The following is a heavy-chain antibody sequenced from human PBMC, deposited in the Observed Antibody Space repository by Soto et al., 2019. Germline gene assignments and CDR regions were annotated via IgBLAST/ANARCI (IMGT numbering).Heavy chain of an antibody. Sequence: PGESLKISCKGSGYSFTSYWISWVRQMPGKGLEWMGRIDPSDSYTNYSPSFQGHVTISADKSISTAYLQWSSLKASDTAMYYCARHYCSGGSGYSGWFDPWGQGTLVTVSS. V-gene: IGHV5-10-1*01. CDR2: IDPSDSYT. CDR3: ARHYCSGGSGYSGWFDP. J-gene: IGHJ5*02. D-gene: IGHD2-15*01. CDR1: GYSFTSYW.